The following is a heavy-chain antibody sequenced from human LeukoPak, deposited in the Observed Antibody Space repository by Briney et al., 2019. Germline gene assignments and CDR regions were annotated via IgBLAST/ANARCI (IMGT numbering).Heavy chain of an antibody. CDR2: INHSGST. Sequence: SETLSLTCAVYGGSFSGYYWSWIRQPPGKGLEWIGEINHSGSTNYNPSLKSRVTISVDTSKNQFSLKLSSETAADTAVYYCARLDPYGMDVWGQGTTVTVSS. CDR3: ARLDPYGMDV. J-gene: IGHJ6*02. CDR1: GGSFSGYY. V-gene: IGHV4-34*01.